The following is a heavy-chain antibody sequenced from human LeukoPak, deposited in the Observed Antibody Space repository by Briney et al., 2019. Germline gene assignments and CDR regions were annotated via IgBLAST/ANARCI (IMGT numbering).Heavy chain of an antibody. V-gene: IGHV3-73*01. CDR2: IRSKANSYAT. CDR3: TTALSCSGGSCYSRAY. J-gene: IGHJ4*02. D-gene: IGHD2-15*01. CDR1: GFTFSGSA. Sequence: GGSLRLSCAASGFTFSGSAMHWVRQASGKGLEWVGRIRSKANSYATAYAASVKGRFTISRDDSKNTAYLQMNSLKTEDTAVYYCTTALSCSGGSCYSRAYWGQGTLVTVSS.